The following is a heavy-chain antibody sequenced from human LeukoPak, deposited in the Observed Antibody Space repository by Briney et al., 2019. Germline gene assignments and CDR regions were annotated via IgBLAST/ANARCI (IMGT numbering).Heavy chain of an antibody. CDR1: GGSFSPYY. Sequence: SETLSLTCAVHGGSFSPYYWSWIRQSPGKGLEWIGEVNHSGRSNYNPSLKSRLTISVDTSKNQFSLNLRSVTAADTAVYYGTRGGGIEAPADYWGQGALVTVSS. J-gene: IGHJ4*02. V-gene: IGHV4-34*01. CDR3: TRGGGIEAPADY. CDR2: VNHSGRS. D-gene: IGHD6-25*01.